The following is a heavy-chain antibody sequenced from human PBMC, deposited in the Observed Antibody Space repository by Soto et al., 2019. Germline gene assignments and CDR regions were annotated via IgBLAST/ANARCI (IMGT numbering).Heavy chain of an antibody. D-gene: IGHD2-8*01. CDR2: ISLYRGNT. V-gene: IGHV1-18*01. J-gene: IGHJ4*02. CDR1: GFS. Sequence: QVQLVQSGAEVKRPGASVRVSCKAPGFSISWVRQVRGQGLERMGWISLYRGNTDSAQKFEGRLTLRTDTSTGTGYMELRSLRFDDTGVYYCARDEPRTMVGDYWGQGPLGTVSS. CDR3: ARDEPRTMVGDY.